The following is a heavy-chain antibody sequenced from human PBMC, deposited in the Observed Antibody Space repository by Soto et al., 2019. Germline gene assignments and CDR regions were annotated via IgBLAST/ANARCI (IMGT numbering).Heavy chain of an antibody. V-gene: IGHV4-39*01. CDR2: IYYSGST. Sequence: SETLSLTCTVSGGSISSSSYYWGWIRQPPGKGLEWIGSIYYSGSTYYNPSLKSRVTISVDTSKNQFSLKLSSVTAADTAVYYCAKGGSGSYSNAFDSRGQGTRVTVSS. CDR1: GGSISSSSYY. D-gene: IGHD3-10*01. J-gene: IGHJ3*02. CDR3: AKGGSGSYSNAFDS.